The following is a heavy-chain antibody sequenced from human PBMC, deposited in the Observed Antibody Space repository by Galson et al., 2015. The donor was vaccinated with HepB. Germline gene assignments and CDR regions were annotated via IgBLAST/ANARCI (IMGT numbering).Heavy chain of an antibody. CDR3: ARVGYVDTAMARSDYFDY. CDR1: GGTFSSYA. CDR2: IIPIFGTA. V-gene: IGHV1-69*13. J-gene: IGHJ4*02. D-gene: IGHD5-18*01. Sequence: QSGAEVKKPGTSVKVSCKASGGTFSSYAISWVRQAPGQGLEWMGGIIPIFGTANYAQKFQGRVTITADESTSTAYMELSSLRSEDTAVYYCARVGYVDTAMARSDYFDYWGQGTLVTVSS.